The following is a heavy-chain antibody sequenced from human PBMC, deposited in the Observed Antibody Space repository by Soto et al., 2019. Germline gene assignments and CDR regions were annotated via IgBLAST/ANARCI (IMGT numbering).Heavy chain of an antibody. CDR2: ICNDGTTI. V-gene: IGHV3-48*04. D-gene: IGHD2-21*01. CDR3: AREYDAYIFDY. J-gene: IGHJ4*02. CDR1: GXTFSRYN. Sequence: GALRRSCAAAGXTFSRYNMNWVRQATGKGLEWVSYICNDGTTIYYSESVTGRFTISRETAKNSLQLQMNSLRAEDTAVYYCAREYDAYIFDYWGQGTLVTVSS.